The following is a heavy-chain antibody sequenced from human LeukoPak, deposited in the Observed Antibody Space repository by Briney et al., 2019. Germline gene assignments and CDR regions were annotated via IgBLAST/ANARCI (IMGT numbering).Heavy chain of an antibody. J-gene: IGHJ2*01. CDR2: IGTAGEI. CDR1: GFTFSSYD. CDR3: ARGTVTSRTWYFDL. Sequence: GGSLRLSCAASGFTFSSYDIHWVRQATGKGLEWVSGIGTAGEIYYPGSVKGRFTISRDNSKNTLYLQMNSLRAEETAVYYCARGTVTSRTWYFDLWGRGTLVTVSS. V-gene: IGHV3-13*01. D-gene: IGHD4-17*01.